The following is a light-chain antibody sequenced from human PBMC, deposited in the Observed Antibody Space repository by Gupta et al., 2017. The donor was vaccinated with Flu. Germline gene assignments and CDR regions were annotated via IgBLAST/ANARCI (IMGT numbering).Light chain of an antibody. V-gene: IGKV1D-16*01. J-gene: IGKJ3*01. CDR1: QGISSW. Sequence: DIQMPQPSSSLSASVGDRVTITCRASQGISSWLAWYQQKPENAPKSLLYAASSLQRGVPSRFSGSGSGTDFTLTISSMQPADFATNYCQQYNSYPFTFGPGTKVDIK. CDR2: AAS. CDR3: QQYNSYPFT.